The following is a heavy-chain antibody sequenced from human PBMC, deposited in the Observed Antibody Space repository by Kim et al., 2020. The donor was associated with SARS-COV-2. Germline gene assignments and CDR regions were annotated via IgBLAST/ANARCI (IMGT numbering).Heavy chain of an antibody. CDR2: DGSST. V-gene: IGHV3-74*01. CDR3: GTGFEY. J-gene: IGHJ4*02. Sequence: DGSSTYYADSVKGRVTTSRANAKNTLYLQMHSLRSEDTAVYYCGTGFEYWGQGTLVTVSS.